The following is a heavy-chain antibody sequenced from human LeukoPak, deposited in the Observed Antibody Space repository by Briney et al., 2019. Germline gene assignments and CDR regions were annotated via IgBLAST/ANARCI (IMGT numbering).Heavy chain of an antibody. CDR2: IYYSGST. D-gene: IGHD2-2*01. Sequence: SETLSLTCTVSGGSTSSYYWSWIRQPPGKGLEWIGYIYYSGSTNYNPSLKSRVTISVDTSKNQFSLKLSSVTAADTAVYYCATSSTSLGAFDIWGQGTMVTVSS. CDR1: GGSTSSYY. V-gene: IGHV4-59*01. J-gene: IGHJ3*02. CDR3: ATSSTSLGAFDI.